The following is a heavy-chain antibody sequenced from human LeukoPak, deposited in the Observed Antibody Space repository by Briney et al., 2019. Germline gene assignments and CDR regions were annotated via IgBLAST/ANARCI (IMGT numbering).Heavy chain of an antibody. V-gene: IGHV1-8*03. CDR1: GYTFTSYD. CDR3: ARGYYDGSGFEYFQH. CDR2: MNPNSGNT. J-gene: IGHJ1*01. D-gene: IGHD3-22*01. Sequence: ASVKVSCKASGYTFTSYDINWVRQATGQGPEWMGWMNPNSGNTGYAQKFQGRVTITRNTSISTAYMELSSLRSEDTAVYYCARGYYDGSGFEYFQHWGQGTLVTVSS.